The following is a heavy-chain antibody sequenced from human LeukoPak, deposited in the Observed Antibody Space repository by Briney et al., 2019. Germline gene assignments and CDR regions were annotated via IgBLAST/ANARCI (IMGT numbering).Heavy chain of an antibody. Sequence: VGSLRLFCAASGFTFTSYWMSWFRQAPGKGLEWVAIIKQDGSEKYYVDSVKGRFTISRDNAKNSLYLQMNSLRAEDTAVYYCARKWELFDYWGQGTLVTVSS. V-gene: IGHV3-7*01. D-gene: IGHD1-26*01. J-gene: IGHJ4*02. CDR2: IKQDGSEK. CDR3: ARKWELFDY. CDR1: GFTFTSYW.